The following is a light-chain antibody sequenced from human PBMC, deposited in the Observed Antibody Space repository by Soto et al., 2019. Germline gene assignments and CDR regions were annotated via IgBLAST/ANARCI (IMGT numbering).Light chain of an antibody. CDR3: QQYNSYSPT. V-gene: IGKV1-5*01. CDR1: QSISSW. CDR2: DAS. J-gene: IGKJ1*01. Sequence: DIQMTQSPSTLSASVGYRVTITCLASQSISSWLAWYQQKPGKAPKLLIYDASSLESGVPSRFSGSGSGTELTLTISSLQPDDFATYYCQQYNSYSPTFGQGTKV.